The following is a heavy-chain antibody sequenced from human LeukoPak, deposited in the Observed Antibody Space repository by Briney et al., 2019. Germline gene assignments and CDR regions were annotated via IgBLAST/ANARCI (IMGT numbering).Heavy chain of an antibody. Sequence: SETLSLTCTVSGYSISSGYYWGWIRQPPGKGLEWIGSIYHSGSTYYNPSLKSRVTISVDTSKNQFSLKLSSVTAADTAVYYCARRTGYCSGGSCYTDKYNWFDPWGQGTLVTVSS. D-gene: IGHD2-15*01. CDR2: IYHSGST. CDR3: ARRTGYCSGGSCYTDKYNWFDP. V-gene: IGHV4-38-2*02. J-gene: IGHJ5*02. CDR1: GYSISSGYY.